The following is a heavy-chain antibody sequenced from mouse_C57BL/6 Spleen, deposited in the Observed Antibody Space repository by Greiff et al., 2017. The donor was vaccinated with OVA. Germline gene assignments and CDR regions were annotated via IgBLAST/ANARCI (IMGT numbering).Heavy chain of an antibody. CDR1: GFTFSSYG. D-gene: IGHD1-1*01. CDR2: ISSGGSYT. CDR3: ARPRYGSSFDY. V-gene: IGHV5-6*01. J-gene: IGHJ2*01. Sequence: EVQLVESGGDLVKPGGSLKLSCAASGFTFSSYGMSWVRQTPDKRLEWVAIISSGGSYTYYPDSVKGRFTISRDNAKNTLYLQMSSLKSEDTAMYYCARPRYGSSFDYWGQGTTLTVSS.